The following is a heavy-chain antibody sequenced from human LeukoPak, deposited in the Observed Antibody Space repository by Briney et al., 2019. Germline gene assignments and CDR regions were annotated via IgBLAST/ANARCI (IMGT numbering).Heavy chain of an antibody. CDR1: GYSISSGYY. V-gene: IGHV4-38-2*02. D-gene: IGHD2-2*01. CDR3: ARGPTYQPIDY. J-gene: IGHJ4*02. Sequence: PSETLSLTCTVSGYSISSGYYWGWIRQPPGKGLEWIASIHYSGTTYYNPSLKSRVTISVDTSKNHFSLKLSSVTAADTAVYYCARGPTYQPIDYWGQGTLVTVSS. CDR2: IHYSGTT.